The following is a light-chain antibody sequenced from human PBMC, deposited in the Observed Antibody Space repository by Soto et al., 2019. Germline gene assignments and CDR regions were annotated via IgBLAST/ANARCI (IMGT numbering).Light chain of an antibody. V-gene: IGKV1-5*01. J-gene: IGKJ1*01. CDR2: DAS. CDR1: QSMNDW. CDR3: LRYNAFSQT. Sequence: DIQMYQSPSTLSASIGDRVTITCRASQSMNDWLAWYQQKPGKAPKVLIYDASSLQSGVPSRFSGSRSGTEFTLTIDSLQPDDVATYYCLRYNAFSQTFGQGTKVDIK.